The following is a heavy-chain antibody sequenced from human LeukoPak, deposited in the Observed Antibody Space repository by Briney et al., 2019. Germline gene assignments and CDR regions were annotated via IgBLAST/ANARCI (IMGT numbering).Heavy chain of an antibody. CDR3: ARGGRHYYDSSGSFDY. Sequence: SETLSLTCTVSGGSISSYYWSWIRQPPGKGLEWIGYIYYSGSTNYNPSLKSRVTISVDTSKNQFSLKLSSVTAADTAVYYCARGGRHYYDSSGSFDYWGQGTLVTVSS. J-gene: IGHJ4*02. CDR1: GGSISSYY. CDR2: IYYSGST. V-gene: IGHV4-59*01. D-gene: IGHD3-22*01.